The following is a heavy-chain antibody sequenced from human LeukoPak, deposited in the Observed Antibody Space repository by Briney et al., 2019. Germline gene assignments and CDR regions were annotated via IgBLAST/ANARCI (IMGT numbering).Heavy chain of an antibody. J-gene: IGHJ3*02. CDR2: INSDGSST. D-gene: IGHD4-17*01. CDR1: GFTVSSYW. CDR3: ARWSSTQPNGADYGPRDAFDI. Sequence: GGSLRLSCAASGFTVSSYWMHWVRQAPGKGLVWGSRINSDGSSTSYADSVKGRFTISRDNAKNTLYLQMNSLRAEDTAVYYCARWSSTQPNGADYGPRDAFDIWGQGTMVTVSS. V-gene: IGHV3-74*01.